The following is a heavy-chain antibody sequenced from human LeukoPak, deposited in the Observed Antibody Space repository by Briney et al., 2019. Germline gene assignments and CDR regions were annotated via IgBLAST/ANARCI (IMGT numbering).Heavy chain of an antibody. V-gene: IGHV5-51*01. Sequence: GESLKISCKASAYSFSNYWIGWVRQMPGKGLEWMGIIYPGDSDTRYSPSFQGQITISVDKSISTAYLQWSSLKASDTAIYYCALHPAQGSGSLDFWGQGTLVTVSS. CDR3: ALHPAQGSGSLDF. D-gene: IGHD3-10*01. CDR1: AYSFSNYW. J-gene: IGHJ4*02. CDR2: IYPGDSDT.